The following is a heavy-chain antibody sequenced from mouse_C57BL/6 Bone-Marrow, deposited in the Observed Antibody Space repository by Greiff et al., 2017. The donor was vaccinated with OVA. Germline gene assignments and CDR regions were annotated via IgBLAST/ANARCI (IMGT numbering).Heavy chain of an antibody. CDR1: GFPFSDYG. Sequence: EVQVVESGGGLVKPGGSLKLSCAASGFPFSDYGMHWVRQAPEKGLEWVAYISSGSSTIYYADTVKGRFTISRDNAKNTLFLQMTSLRSEDTAMYYCARSDYDYFDYWGQGTTLTVSS. V-gene: IGHV5-17*01. D-gene: IGHD2-4*01. CDR3: ARSDYDYFDY. J-gene: IGHJ2*01. CDR2: ISSGSSTI.